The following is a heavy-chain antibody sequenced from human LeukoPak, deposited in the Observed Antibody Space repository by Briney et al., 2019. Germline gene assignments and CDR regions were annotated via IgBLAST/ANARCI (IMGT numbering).Heavy chain of an antibody. CDR1: GGSISSSSYY. CDR3: AARGPTVTIDY. Sequence: KPSETLSLTCTVSGGSISSSSYYWSWIRQPPGKGLEWIGYIYYSGSTNYNPSLKSRVTISVDTSKNQFSLKLSSVTAADTAVYYCAARGPTVTIDYWGQGTLVTVSS. CDR2: IYYSGST. V-gene: IGHV4-61*01. J-gene: IGHJ4*02. D-gene: IGHD4-17*01.